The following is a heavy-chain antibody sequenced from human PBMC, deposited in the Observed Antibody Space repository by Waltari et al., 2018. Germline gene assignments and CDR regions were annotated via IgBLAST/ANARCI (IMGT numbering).Heavy chain of an antibody. Sequence: EVQLVQSGAEVKRPGESLKISCKTSRYIFTSYWIRWVRQMPGKGLEWMGAIDPSDSDTRYSPSFQGQVTISADKSISTAYLQWSSLKASDSATYYCAKDSTVSSAFDYWGQGVLVTVSS. CDR2: IDPSDSDT. CDR1: RYIFTSYW. V-gene: IGHV5-51*01. CDR3: AKDSTVSSAFDY. D-gene: IGHD4-17*01. J-gene: IGHJ4*02.